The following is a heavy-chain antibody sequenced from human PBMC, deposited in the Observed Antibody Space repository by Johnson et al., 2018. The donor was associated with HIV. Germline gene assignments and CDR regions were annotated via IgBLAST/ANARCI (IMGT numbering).Heavy chain of an antibody. Sequence: QVQLVESGGGLVQPGGSLRLSCAASGFTFSSYAMHWVRQAPGKGLEWVAVISYDGSNKYYADSVKGRFTISRDNSKNTLYLQMNSLRAEDTAVYYCARARYYDFWSGYRTFDIWGQGTMVTVAS. D-gene: IGHD3-3*01. J-gene: IGHJ3*02. CDR3: ARARYYDFWSGYRTFDI. CDR2: ISYDGSNK. V-gene: IGHV3-30*14. CDR1: GFTFSSYA.